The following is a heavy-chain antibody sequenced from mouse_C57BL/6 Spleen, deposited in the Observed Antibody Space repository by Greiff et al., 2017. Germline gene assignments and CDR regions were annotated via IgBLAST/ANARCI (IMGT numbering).Heavy chain of an antibody. CDR2: ISTGSGYT. J-gene: IGHJ2*01. V-gene: IGHV1-7*01. CDR3: ARYDSSGWWY. CDR1: GYTFTSYW. D-gene: IGHD3-2*02. Sequence: VKLLQSGAELAKPGGSVKLSCKASGYTFTSYWMYWVHQTPGQGLEWIGSISTGSGYTKYKQKFKGKSTLTTDNASSTAYLQLSRLTYEDTAVYYCARYDSSGWWYWGPGTTLSV.